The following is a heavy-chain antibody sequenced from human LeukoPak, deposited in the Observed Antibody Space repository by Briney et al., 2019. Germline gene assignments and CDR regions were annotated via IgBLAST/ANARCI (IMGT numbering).Heavy chain of an antibody. CDR3: ARGGNHGDYWYFDL. D-gene: IGHD4-17*01. Sequence: RGSLRLSCSASEFTFSNFWMSWVRQAPGKGREWVAHIKQDVSEKYYVDAVKGRFPMSKDNAETSLHLQMNSLRDEDTAVYYCARGGNHGDYWYFDLCGGGTLVTVS. V-gene: IGHV3-7*01. CDR2: IKQDVSEK. J-gene: IGHJ2*01. CDR1: EFTFSNFW.